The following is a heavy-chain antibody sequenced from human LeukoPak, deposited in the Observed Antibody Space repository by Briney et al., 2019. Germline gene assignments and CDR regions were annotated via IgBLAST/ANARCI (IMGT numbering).Heavy chain of an antibody. Sequence: SVKASCKASGGTFSSYAISWVRQAPGQGLEWMGGIIPIFGTANYAQKFQGRVTITTDESTSTAYMELSSLRSEDTAVYYCAGSYDSSGLIDYWGQGTLVTVSS. V-gene: IGHV1-69*05. CDR3: AGSYDSSGLIDY. J-gene: IGHJ4*02. D-gene: IGHD3-22*01. CDR2: IIPIFGTA. CDR1: GGTFSSYA.